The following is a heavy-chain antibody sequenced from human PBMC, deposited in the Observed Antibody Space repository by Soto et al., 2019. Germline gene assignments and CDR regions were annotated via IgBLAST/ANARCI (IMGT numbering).Heavy chain of an antibody. D-gene: IGHD3-3*02. CDR2: INAGNGNT. CDR3: AREEPAFRTTGMDV. Sequence: ASVKVSCKASGYTFTSYAMHWVRQAPGQRLEWMGWINAGNGNTKYSQKFQGRVTITRDTSASTAYMELSSLGSEDTAVYYCAREEPAFRTTGMDVWGQGTTVTVSS. CDR1: GYTFTSYA. V-gene: IGHV1-3*01. J-gene: IGHJ6*02.